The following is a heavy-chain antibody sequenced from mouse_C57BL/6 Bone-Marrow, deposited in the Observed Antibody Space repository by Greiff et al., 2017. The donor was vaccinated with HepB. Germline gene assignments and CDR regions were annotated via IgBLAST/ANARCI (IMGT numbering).Heavy chain of an antibody. Sequence: QVQLQQPGAELVKPGASVKLSCKASGYTFTSYWMQWVKQSPGQCLEWIGEIDPSDSYTNYNQKFKGKATLTVDTSSSTAYMQLSSLTSEDSAVYYCARFGDPTYYFDYWGQGTTLTVSS. V-gene: IGHV1-50*01. CDR3: ARFGDPTYYFDY. J-gene: IGHJ2*01. D-gene: IGHD3-3*01. CDR1: GYTFTSYW. CDR2: IDPSDSYT.